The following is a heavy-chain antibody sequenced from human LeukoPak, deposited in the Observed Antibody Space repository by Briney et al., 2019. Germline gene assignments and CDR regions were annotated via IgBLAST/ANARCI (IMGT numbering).Heavy chain of an antibody. D-gene: IGHD3-3*01. CDR1: GGSINSYY. J-gene: IGHJ5*02. V-gene: IGHV4-59*01. Sequence: SETLSLTCTVSGGSINSYYWSWIRQPPGKGLEWIGYIYYSGSTNYSPSPKSRVTISVDTSKNQFSLKLSSATAADTAVYYCAQAISGHWFDPWGQGTLVTVSS. CDR3: AQAISGHWFDP. CDR2: IYYSGST.